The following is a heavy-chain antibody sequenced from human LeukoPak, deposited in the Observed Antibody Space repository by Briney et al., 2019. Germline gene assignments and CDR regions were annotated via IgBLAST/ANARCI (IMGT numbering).Heavy chain of an antibody. CDR1: GFTFSSYS. CDR3: ARVKSSSSSLDY. D-gene: IGHD6-6*01. V-gene: IGHV3-21*01. J-gene: IGHJ4*02. Sequence: GGSLRLSCAASGFTFSSYSMNWVRQAPGKGLEWVSSISSSSSYIYYADSVKGRFTISRDNAKNSLYLQMNSLRAEDTAVYYCARVKSSSSSLDYWGQGTLVTVSS. CDR2: ISSSSSYI.